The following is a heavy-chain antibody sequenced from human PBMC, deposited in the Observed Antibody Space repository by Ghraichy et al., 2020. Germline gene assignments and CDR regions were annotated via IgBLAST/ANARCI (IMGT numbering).Heavy chain of an antibody. CDR2: IYYSGST. CDR1: GGSISSYY. V-gene: IGHV4-59*01. D-gene: IGHD5-12*01. Sequence: SQTLSLTCTVSGGSISSYYWSWIRQPPGKGLEWIGYIYYSGSTNYNPSLKSRVTISVDTSKNQFSLKLSSVTAADTAVYYCARGNSGYDTPDYWGQGTLVTVSS. J-gene: IGHJ4*02. CDR3: ARGNSGYDTPDY.